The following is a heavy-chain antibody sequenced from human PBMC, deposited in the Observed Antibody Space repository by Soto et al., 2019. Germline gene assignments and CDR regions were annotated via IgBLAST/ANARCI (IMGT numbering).Heavy chain of an antibody. D-gene: IGHD3-9*01. V-gene: IGHV4-59*01. CDR2: ICYTGST. Sequence: QVQLQESGPGLVKPSETLSLTCTVSGGSISSYYWSWIRQPPGKGLEWIGYICYTGSTNYNPSLQSRITISVDTSKNQFSLKLRSATAADTAVYFCASGPIYGPFDYWGQGTLVTVSS. J-gene: IGHJ4*02. CDR1: GGSISSYY. CDR3: ASGPIYGPFDY.